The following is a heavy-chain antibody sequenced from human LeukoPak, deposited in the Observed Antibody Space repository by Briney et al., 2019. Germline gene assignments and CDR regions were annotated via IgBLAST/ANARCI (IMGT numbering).Heavy chain of an antibody. CDR3: ARDLTARATFDY. D-gene: IGHD6-6*01. V-gene: IGHV3-7*01. CDR1: GFTFSSYW. Sequence: PGGSPRLPCAASGFTFSSYWMSWVRQAPGKGLEWVANIKQDGSEKYYVDSVKGRFTISRDNAKNSLYLQMNSLRAEDTAVYYCARDLTARATFDYWGQGTLVTVSS. J-gene: IGHJ4*02. CDR2: IKQDGSEK.